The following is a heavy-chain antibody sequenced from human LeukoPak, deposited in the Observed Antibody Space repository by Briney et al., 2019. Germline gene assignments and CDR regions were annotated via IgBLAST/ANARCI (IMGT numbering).Heavy chain of an antibody. CDR1: ALPDSSNE. CDR2: IYSGGST. J-gene: IGHJ4*01. Sequence: PGGSLRLLCGRSALPDSSNEKGGHRQAPGKGLEWVSAIYSGGSTFYADSVKGRFTISRDNSKNTLYLQMNSLRAEDTAVYYCASLSYNSWSADIDNWGQGTLVTVSS. D-gene: IGHD3-10*01. V-gene: IGHV3-53*01. CDR3: ASLSYNSWSADIDN.